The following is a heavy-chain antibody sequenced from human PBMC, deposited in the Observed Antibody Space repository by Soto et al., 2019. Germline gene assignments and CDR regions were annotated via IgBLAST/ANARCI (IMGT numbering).Heavy chain of an antibody. Sequence: VQLVESGGGVVQPGRSLRLSCAASGFTFSDYAMHWVRQAPGKGLEWVAVVSHDGSNTHYADSVKGRFTISRDSSPNSAALEMNSLRAEDTAVYYCAKGGRQWLVTSDFNYWGQGALFTVSS. J-gene: IGHJ4*02. CDR2: VSHDGSNT. V-gene: IGHV3-30*18. CDR3: AKGGRQWLVTSDFNY. D-gene: IGHD6-19*01. CDR1: GFTFSDYA.